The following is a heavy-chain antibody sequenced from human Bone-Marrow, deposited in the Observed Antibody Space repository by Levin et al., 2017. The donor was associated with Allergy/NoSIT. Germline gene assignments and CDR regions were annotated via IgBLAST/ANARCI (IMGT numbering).Heavy chain of an antibody. Sequence: KAGGSLRLSCVASGFSFNSFSMNWVRQAAGKGLEWVASISSSAMYIHYAESVKGRFTISRDNAKNSLSLEMTSLRAEDTGVYYCARDLAGAGYFHYYYGMDVWGQGTTVTVSS. CDR3: ARDLAGAGYFHYYYGMDV. CDR2: ISSSAMYI. CDR1: GFSFNSFS. D-gene: IGHD6-19*01. V-gene: IGHV3-21*01. J-gene: IGHJ6*02.